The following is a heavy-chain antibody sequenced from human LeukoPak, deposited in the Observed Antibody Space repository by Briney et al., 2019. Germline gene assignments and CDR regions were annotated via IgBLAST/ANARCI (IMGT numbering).Heavy chain of an antibody. V-gene: IGHV4-59*01. CDR1: GGSISSYY. CDR2: IYYSGST. J-gene: IGHJ4*02. D-gene: IGHD3-10*01. Sequence: SETLSLTCTVSGGSISSYYWSWIRQPPGKGLGWIGYIYYSGSTNYNPSLKSRVTISVDTSKNQFSLKLSSVTAADTAVYYCARVYYYGSGSYYFDYWGQGTLVTVSS. CDR3: ARVYYYGSGSYYFDY.